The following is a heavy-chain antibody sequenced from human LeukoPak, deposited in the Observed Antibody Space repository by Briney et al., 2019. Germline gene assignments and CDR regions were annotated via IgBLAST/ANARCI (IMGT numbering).Heavy chain of an antibody. CDR3: VREACGYHYTYFDY. D-gene: IGHD5-18*01. J-gene: IGHJ4*02. V-gene: IGHV3-13*01. Sequence: GGSLRLSCTASGFTLGRHDMHWVRQTTGEGLEWVAALASGSQTFYAGSVKGRFTVSREDAKNSLYLQMNSLRAGDTAVYYCVREACGYHYTYFDYWGQGTLVTVSS. CDR2: LASGSQT. CDR1: GFTLGRHD.